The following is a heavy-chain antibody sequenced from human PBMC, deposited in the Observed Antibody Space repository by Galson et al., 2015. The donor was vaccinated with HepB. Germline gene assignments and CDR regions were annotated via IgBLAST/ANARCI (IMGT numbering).Heavy chain of an antibody. Sequence: SVKVSCKASGGTFSSYTISWVRQAPGQGLEWMGRIIPILGIANYAQKFQGRVTITADKSTSTAYMELSSLRSEDTAVYYCARDRLCSTSCNYYYYYDMDVWGQGTTVTVSS. J-gene: IGHJ6*02. D-gene: IGHD2-2*01. CDR3: ARDRLCSTSCNYYYYYDMDV. CDR1: GGTFSSYT. CDR2: IIPILGIA. V-gene: IGHV1-69*04.